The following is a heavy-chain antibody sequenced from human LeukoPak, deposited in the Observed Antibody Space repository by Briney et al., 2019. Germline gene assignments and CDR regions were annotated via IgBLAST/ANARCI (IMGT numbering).Heavy chain of an antibody. V-gene: IGHV3-30*18. D-gene: IGHD2-2*03. CDR1: GFTFSSHA. J-gene: IGHJ4*02. CDR2: ISYDGSKK. CDR3: AKPYPTLTTSAVLDN. Sequence: TGGSLRLSCAASGFTFSSHAMHWVCQAPGKGLEWVAVISYDGSKKNYADSVKGRFTISRDNSKNTLYLQINTLRTDDAAIYYCAKPYPTLTTSAVLDNWGQGTLVTVSS.